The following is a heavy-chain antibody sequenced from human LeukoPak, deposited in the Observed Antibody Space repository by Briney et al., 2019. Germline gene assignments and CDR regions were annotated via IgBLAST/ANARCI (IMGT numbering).Heavy chain of an antibody. Sequence: GASVKVSCKAFGYTFTSNYMHWVRQAPGQGPEWMGVISPSGGSTTYAQKFRGRVTMTRDTSIATASMELSSLTYDDTAVYYCARDARDVLFWFGEFFPWGQGTLVTVSS. CDR1: GYTFTSNY. D-gene: IGHD3-10*01. CDR2: ISPSGGST. CDR3: ARDARDVLFWFGEFFP. J-gene: IGHJ5*02. V-gene: IGHV1-46*01.